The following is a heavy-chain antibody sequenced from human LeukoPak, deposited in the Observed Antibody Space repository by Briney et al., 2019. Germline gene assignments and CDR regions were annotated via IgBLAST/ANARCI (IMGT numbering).Heavy chain of an antibody. CDR2: ISSSSSTI. Sequence: GGSLRLSCAASGFTFSSYNMNWVRQAPGKGLEWVSYISSSSSTINYADSVKGRFTISRGNAKNSLYLQMNSLRAEDTAVYYCARGDHSSGYYLDYWGQGTLVTVSS. D-gene: IGHD3-22*01. CDR1: GFTFSSYN. J-gene: IGHJ4*02. V-gene: IGHV3-48*01. CDR3: ARGDHSSGYYLDY.